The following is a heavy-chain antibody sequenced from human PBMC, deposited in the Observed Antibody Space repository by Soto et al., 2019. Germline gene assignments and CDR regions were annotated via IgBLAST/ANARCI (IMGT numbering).Heavy chain of an antibody. V-gene: IGHV3-7*01. D-gene: IGHD1-26*01. CDR3: ARVVGATQMDFDY. Sequence: VQLVESGGGVVQPGRSLRLSCVASGFMFSSYGMHWVRQTPGKGLEWVANIKQDGSEKYYVDSVRGRFTMSRDNAKNSLYLQMNSLRAEDTAVYYCARVVGATQMDFDYWGQGTLVTVSS. CDR1: GFMFSSYG. CDR2: IKQDGSEK. J-gene: IGHJ4*02.